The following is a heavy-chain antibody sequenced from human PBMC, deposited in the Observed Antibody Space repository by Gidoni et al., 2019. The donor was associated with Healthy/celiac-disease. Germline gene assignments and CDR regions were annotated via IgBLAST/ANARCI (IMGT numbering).Heavy chain of an antibody. CDR1: GGSFSVYY. CDR3: AGGDTAMVTPSYYYGMDV. CDR2: INHSGST. J-gene: IGHJ6*02. Sequence: QVQLQQWGAGLLKPSETLSLTCAVYGGSFSVYYWSWIRQPPGKGLEWIGEINHSGSTNYNPSLKSRVTISVDTSKNQFSLKLSSVTAADTAVYYCAGGDTAMVTPSYYYGMDVWGQGTTVTVSS. V-gene: IGHV4-34*01. D-gene: IGHD5-18*01.